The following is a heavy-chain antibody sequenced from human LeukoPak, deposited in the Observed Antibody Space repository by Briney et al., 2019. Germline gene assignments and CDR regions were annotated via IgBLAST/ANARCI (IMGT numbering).Heavy chain of an antibody. V-gene: IGHV1-69*13. J-gene: IGHJ4*02. D-gene: IGHD3-22*01. CDR2: IIPIFGTA. Sequence: GASVKVSCKASGGTFSGYAISWVRQAPGQGLEWMGGIIPIFGTANYAQKFQGRVTITADESTSTAYMELSSLRSEDTAVYYCARDYYDSSGPVNDDYWGQGTLVTVSS. CDR3: ARDYYDSSGPVNDDY. CDR1: GGTFSGYA.